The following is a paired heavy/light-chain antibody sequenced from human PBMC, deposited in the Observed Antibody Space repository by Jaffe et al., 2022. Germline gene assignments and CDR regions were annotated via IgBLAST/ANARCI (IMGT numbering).Light chain of an antibody. CDR1: SGFSVGDFW. Sequence: QPVLTQPSSHSASSGASVRLTCMLSSGFSVGDFWIRWYQQKPGNPPRFLLYYHSDSNKGQGSGVPSRFSGSNDASANAGILHISGLQPEDEADYYCATWHSNSETHVFGTGTKVTVL. V-gene: IGLV5-52*01. CDR2: YHSDSNK. CDR3: ATWHSNSETHV. J-gene: IGLJ1*01.
Heavy chain of an antibody. D-gene: IGHD1-1*01. CDR2: ITRTSNII. J-gene: IGHJ5*01. V-gene: IGHV3-48*04. CDR3: VRDGGNCGEMDS. Sequence: EVQLVASGGGLVQPGGSLRLSCAASGFTFNTYNMDWVRQAPGKGLEWVSYITRTSNIIYYADSVKGRFTISRDNGKNSLYLQMNSLRVEDTAVYYCVRDGGNCGEMDSWGQGTLVTVSS. CDR1: GFTFNTYN.